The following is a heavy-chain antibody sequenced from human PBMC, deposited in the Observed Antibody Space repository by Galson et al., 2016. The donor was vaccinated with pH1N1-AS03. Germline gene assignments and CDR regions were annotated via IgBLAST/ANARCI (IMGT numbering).Heavy chain of an antibody. D-gene: IGHD4-23*01. Sequence: SLRLSCAISGFTFDYYYMSWIRQAPGKGLEWVSYISRSGAMIYYADSVRGRFTISRDNAKNSLYLQMSSLRAEDTAVYYCARAVDYGGNSAGNYFDYWGQGTLVTASS. V-gene: IGHV3-11*04. J-gene: IGHJ4*02. CDR3: ARAVDYGGNSAGNYFDY. CDR1: GFTFDYYY. CDR2: ISRSGAMI.